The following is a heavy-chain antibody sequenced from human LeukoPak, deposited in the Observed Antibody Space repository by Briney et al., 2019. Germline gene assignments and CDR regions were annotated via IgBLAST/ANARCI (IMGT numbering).Heavy chain of an antibody. CDR1: GGSISSYY. J-gene: IGHJ1*01. Sequence: PSETLSLTCNVSGGSISSYYWSWIRQPPGKGLEWIGYIYYSGSTNYNPSLKSRVAISVDTSKNQFSLKLTSVTAADTAVYYCARSSDPEYFQHWGQGTLVTVSS. CDR3: ARSSDPEYFQH. CDR2: IYYSGST. V-gene: IGHV4-59*01.